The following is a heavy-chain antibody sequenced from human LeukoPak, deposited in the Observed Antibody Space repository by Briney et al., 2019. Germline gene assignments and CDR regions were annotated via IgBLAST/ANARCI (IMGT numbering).Heavy chain of an antibody. J-gene: IGHJ4*02. CDR3: ARGAGWYDY. V-gene: IGHV4-59*01. CDR1: GGSISSYY. D-gene: IGHD6-19*01. CDR2: IYYSGST. Sequence: KTSETLSLTCTVSGGSISSYYWSWIRQPPGKGLEWIGYIYYSGSTNYNPSLKSRVTISVDTSKNQFSLKLSSVTTADTAVYYCARGAGWYDYWGQGTLVTVSS.